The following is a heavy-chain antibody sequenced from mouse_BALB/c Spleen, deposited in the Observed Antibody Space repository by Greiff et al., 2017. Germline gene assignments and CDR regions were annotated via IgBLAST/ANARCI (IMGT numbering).Heavy chain of an antibody. CDR1: GYTFTSYT. Sequence: EQLQQSGAELARPGASVKMSCKASGYTFTSYTMHWVKQRPGQGLEWIGYINPSSGYTNYNQKFKDKATLTADKSSSTAYMQLSSLTSEDSAVYYCARCPSYDYAMDYWGQGTSVTVAS. CDR2: INPSSGYT. CDR3: ARCPSYDYAMDY. D-gene: IGHD1-1*01. J-gene: IGHJ4*01. V-gene: IGHV1-4*01.